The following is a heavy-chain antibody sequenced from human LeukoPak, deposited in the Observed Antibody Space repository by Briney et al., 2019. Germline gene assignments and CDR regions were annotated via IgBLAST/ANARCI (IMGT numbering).Heavy chain of an antibody. D-gene: IGHD3-16*01. CDR1: GYTFANYY. V-gene: IGHV1-46*01. Sequence: GASVKVSCKASGYTFANYYMHWVRQAPGQGLEWMGMINPSGGRTTYAQKFQGRVTMTRDTSTSTLYMELSSLRSEDTAVYYCARQGSYGNAIGMGYWGQGTLVTVSS. CDR2: INPSGGRT. J-gene: IGHJ4*02. CDR3: ARQGSYGNAIGMGY.